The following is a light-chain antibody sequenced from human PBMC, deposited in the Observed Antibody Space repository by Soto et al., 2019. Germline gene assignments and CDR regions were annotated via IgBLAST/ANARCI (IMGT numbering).Light chain of an antibody. Sequence: MVVTESPGTLSFSPGVRPTLSSRASQSVSSDLAWYQQKPGQAPRLLIYAASSRATGIPARFSGSGSGTDFTLTISSLQPDDFATYYCQQYNGYWWTFGQGTKVDIK. CDR3: QQYNGYWWT. V-gene: IGKV3D-15*01. J-gene: IGKJ1*01. CDR2: AAS. CDR1: QSVSSD.